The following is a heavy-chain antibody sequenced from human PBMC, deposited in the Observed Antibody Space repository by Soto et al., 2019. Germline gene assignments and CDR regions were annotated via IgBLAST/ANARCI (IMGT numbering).Heavy chain of an antibody. CDR2: IYNSGST. CDR1: GGCIGRSSYY. V-gene: IGHV4-39*01. Sequence: PSETLYIACTVSGGCIGRSSYYWGWIRQPPGKGLEWIGSIYNSGSTYYNPSLKSRVTISVDTSKNQFSLKLSSVTAADTAVYYCARLVDNSGYYWYFDYWGEG. D-gene: IGHD3-22*01. CDR3: ARLVDNSGYYWYFDY. J-gene: IGHJ4*02.